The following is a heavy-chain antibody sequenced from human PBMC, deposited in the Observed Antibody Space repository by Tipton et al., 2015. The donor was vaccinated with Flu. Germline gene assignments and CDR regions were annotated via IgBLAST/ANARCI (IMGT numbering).Heavy chain of an antibody. J-gene: IGHJ4*02. CDR2: INHSGTT. CDR3: ARGTGYSTTYFDS. V-gene: IGHV4-34*01. CDR1: GGSFSGYY. Sequence: TLSLTCAVYGGSFSGYYWSWIRQPPGKGPEWIGEINHSGTTNYNPSLKSRVTISVDTSKNQFSLRLNSVTAADTAVYYCARGTGYSTTYFDSWGRGTLVTVSS. D-gene: IGHD2-15*01.